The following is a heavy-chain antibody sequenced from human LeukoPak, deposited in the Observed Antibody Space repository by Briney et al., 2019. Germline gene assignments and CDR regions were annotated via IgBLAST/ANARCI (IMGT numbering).Heavy chain of an antibody. CDR1: GYTFTGYY. D-gene: IGHD3-10*01. J-gene: IGHJ4*02. CDR3: ARGDGGSLHFDY. CDR2: INPNSGGT. V-gene: IGHV1-2*04. Sequence: GASVRVSCAASGYTFTGYYMHWVRQAPGQGLEWMGWINPNSGGTNYAQKFQGWVTMARDTSIITAYMELSRLSSDATAVYCCARGDGGSLHFDYWGQGTLVTVSS.